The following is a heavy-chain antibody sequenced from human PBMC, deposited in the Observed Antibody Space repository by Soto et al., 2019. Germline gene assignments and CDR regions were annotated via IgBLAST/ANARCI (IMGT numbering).Heavy chain of an antibody. V-gene: IGHV1-2*04. Sequence: ASVKVSCKASGYTFTNYYIHWVRQAPGQGLEWMGWINPNSGATNYAQKFQGWVTMTRDTSISTAYLELSRLRSDDTAVYYCARDVGSYWFDYWGQGTLVTVSS. CDR2: INPNSGAT. CDR3: ARDVGSYWFDY. CDR1: GYTFTNYY. D-gene: IGHD3-10*01. J-gene: IGHJ4*02.